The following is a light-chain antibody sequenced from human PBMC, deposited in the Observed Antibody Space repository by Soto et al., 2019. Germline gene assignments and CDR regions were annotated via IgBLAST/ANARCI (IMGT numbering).Light chain of an antibody. CDR3: SSYAGSNNLWV. CDR1: SSDVGGYNY. CDR2: EVS. V-gene: IGLV2-8*01. Sequence: QSALTQPPSASGSPGQSVTISCTGTSSDVGGYNYVSWYQQHPGKAPKLMIYEVSKRPSGVPDRFSGSKSGNTASLTVSGLLAEDEADYYCSSYAGSNNLWVFGGGTKLTVL. J-gene: IGLJ3*02.